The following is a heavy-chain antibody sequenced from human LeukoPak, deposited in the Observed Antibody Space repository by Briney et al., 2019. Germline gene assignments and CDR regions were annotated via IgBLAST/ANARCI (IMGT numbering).Heavy chain of an antibody. CDR3: ARGLQRFDY. CDR2: IYSGGST. Sequence: GGSLRLSCAASGFTDSSNYMSWVRQAPGKGLEWVSVIYSGGSTYYADSVKGRFTISRDNSKNTLYLQMNSLRAEDTAVYYCARGLQRFDYWGQGTLVTVSS. D-gene: IGHD2-15*01. J-gene: IGHJ4*02. CDR1: GFTDSSNY. V-gene: IGHV3-53*01.